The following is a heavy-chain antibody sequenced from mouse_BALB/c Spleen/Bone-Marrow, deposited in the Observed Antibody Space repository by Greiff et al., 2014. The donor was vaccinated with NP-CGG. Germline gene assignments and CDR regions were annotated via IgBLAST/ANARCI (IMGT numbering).Heavy chain of an antibody. CDR3: ARRGDRYDGFAY. CDR2: INLYNDGT. J-gene: IGHJ3*01. Sequence: EVQLQQSGPELVKPGASVKMSYKASGYTFTSYVMHWVKQKPGQGLEWMGYINLYNDGTKYNEKFKGKATLTSDKSSSTAYMELSSLTCEDDAVYFYARRGDRYDGFAYWGQGTLVTVSA. CDR1: GYTFTSYV. D-gene: IGHD2-14*01. V-gene: IGHV1-14*01.